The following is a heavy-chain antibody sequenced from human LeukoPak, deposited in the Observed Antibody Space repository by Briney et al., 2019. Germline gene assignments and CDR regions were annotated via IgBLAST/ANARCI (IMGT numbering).Heavy chain of an antibody. D-gene: IGHD3-22*01. CDR2: IIPIFGTA. Sequence: GASVKVSCKASGGTFSSYAISWVRQAPGQGLEWMGRIIPIFGTANYAQKFQGRVTITTDESTSTAYMELSSLRSEDTAVYYCARGYYDSSGYYYLPLDYWGQGTLVTVSS. CDR3: ARGYYDSSGYYYLPLDY. V-gene: IGHV1-69*05. CDR1: GGTFSSYA. J-gene: IGHJ4*02.